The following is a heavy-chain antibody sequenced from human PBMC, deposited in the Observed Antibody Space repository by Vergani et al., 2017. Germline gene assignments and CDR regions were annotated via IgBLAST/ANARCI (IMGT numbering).Heavy chain of an antibody. V-gene: IGHV3-30*18. D-gene: IGHD2-2*01. CDR1: GFTFSSYG. CDR2: ISYDGSNK. J-gene: IGHJ6*03. CDR3: AKVPAARAHNYYYYMDV. Sequence: QVQLVESGGGVVQPGRSLRLSCAASGFTFSSYGMHWVRPAPGKGLEWVAVISYDGSNKDYADSVKGRFTISRDNSKNTLYLQMNSLRAEDTAVYYCAKVPAARAHNYYYYMDVWGKGSTVTVSS.